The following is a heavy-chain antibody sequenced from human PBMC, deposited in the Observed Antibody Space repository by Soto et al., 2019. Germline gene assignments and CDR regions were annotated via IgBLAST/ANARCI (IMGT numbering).Heavy chain of an antibody. CDR2: IIPTFRQP. Sequence: QVQLVQSGSEVKKPGSSVKVSCKASGATFSSYDINWVRQAPRQGLEWMGGIIPTFRQPNYAQKFQDRLTITADESTTTAYMDLSSLTSEDTAVYFCAGRDGYTTWGQGTLVTVS. V-gene: IGHV1-69*01. CDR3: AGRDGYTT. CDR1: GATFSSYD. J-gene: IGHJ5*02. D-gene: IGHD5-12*01.